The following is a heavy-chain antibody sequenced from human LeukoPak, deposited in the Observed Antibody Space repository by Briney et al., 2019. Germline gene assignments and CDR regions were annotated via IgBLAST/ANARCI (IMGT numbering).Heavy chain of an antibody. Sequence: GGSLRLSCAASGFTFSNYGMHWVRQAPGKGLEWVAVILSDGSQEFYADAVKGRFTISRDNAKNSLYLQMNSLRAEDTAVYYCARAAYYDSSLYWGQGTLVTVSS. J-gene: IGHJ4*02. CDR1: GFTFSNYG. V-gene: IGHV3-33*01. CDR2: ILSDGSQE. CDR3: ARAAYYDSSLY. D-gene: IGHD3-22*01.